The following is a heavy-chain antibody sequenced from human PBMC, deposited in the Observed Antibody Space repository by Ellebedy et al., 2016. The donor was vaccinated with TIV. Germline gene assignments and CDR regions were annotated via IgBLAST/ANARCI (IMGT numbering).Heavy chain of an antibody. Sequence: SETLSLXXSVSGFSISGGYYWGWIRQPPGKGLDWIGSIYHSGSTYHNPSLRSRVTLSLDKSKNQLSLKLRSVTAADTAVYYCARTDLRYGMDVWGQGTTVTVS. CDR3: ARTDLRYGMDV. D-gene: IGHD3/OR15-3a*01. CDR2: IYHSGST. V-gene: IGHV4-38-2*02. J-gene: IGHJ6*02. CDR1: GFSISGGYY.